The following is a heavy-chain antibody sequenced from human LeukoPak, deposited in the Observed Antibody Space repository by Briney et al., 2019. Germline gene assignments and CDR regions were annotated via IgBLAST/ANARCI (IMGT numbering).Heavy chain of an antibody. CDR1: GGSISSYY. CDR3: ARSDTAMVIGNYMDV. CDR2: IYTSGST. V-gene: IGHV4-4*07. Sequence: SETLSLTCTVSGGSISSYYWSWIRQPAGKGLEWIGRIYTSGSTNYNPSLKSRVTMSVDTSKNQFSLKLSSVTAADTAVYYCARSDTAMVIGNYMDVWGKGTTATVSS. J-gene: IGHJ6*03. D-gene: IGHD5-18*01.